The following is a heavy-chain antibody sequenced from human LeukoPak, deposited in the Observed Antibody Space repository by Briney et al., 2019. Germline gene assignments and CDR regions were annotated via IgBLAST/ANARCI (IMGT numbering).Heavy chain of an antibody. V-gene: IGHV3-30*04. J-gene: IGHJ4*02. D-gene: IGHD3-22*01. CDR3: ARDPTYYYDSSGYYIDY. Sequence: GGSLRLSCAASGFTFSSYVMHWVRQAPGKGLEWVAVISYDGSNKYYADSVKGRFTISRDNAKNSLYLQMNSLRAEDTAVYYCARDPTYYYDSSGYYIDYWGQGTLVTVSS. CDR1: GFTFSSYV. CDR2: ISYDGSNK.